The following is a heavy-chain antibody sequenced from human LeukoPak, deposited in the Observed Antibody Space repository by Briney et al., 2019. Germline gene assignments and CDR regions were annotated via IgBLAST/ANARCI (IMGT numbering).Heavy chain of an antibody. CDR3: ARAPFRNCPNGVCYRYGLAD. D-gene: IGHD2-8*01. CDR2: INHSGST. Sequence: PSETLSLTCAVYGGSFSGYYWSWIRQPPGKGVEWIGEINHSGSTNYNPSLKSRVTISVDTSKNQFSLKLSSVTAADTAVYYFARAPFRNCPNGVCYRYGLADWGKGPTVTVSS. J-gene: IGHJ6*04. CDR1: GGSFSGYY. V-gene: IGHV4-34*01.